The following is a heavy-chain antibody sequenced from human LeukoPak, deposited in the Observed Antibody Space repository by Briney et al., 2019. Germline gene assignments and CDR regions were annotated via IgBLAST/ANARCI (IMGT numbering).Heavy chain of an antibody. Sequence: ASVKASCKASGYTFTSYGISWVRQAPGQGLEWMGWISAYNGNTNYAQKLQGRVTMTTDTSTSTAYMELRSLRSDDTAVYYCALHREDSCSGGSCHEVDYWGQGTLVTVSS. CDR2: ISAYNGNT. CDR3: ALHREDSCSGGSCHEVDY. CDR1: GYTFTSYG. D-gene: IGHD2-15*01. J-gene: IGHJ4*02. V-gene: IGHV1-18*01.